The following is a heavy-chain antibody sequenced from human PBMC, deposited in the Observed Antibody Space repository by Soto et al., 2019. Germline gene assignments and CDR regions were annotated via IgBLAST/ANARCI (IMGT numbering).Heavy chain of an antibody. CDR3: ARAPRGGVIIVITWAQIDY. V-gene: IGHV1-46*01. CDR1: GFDFTDHY. CDR2: ISPDGGST. D-gene: IGHD3-10*01. J-gene: IGHJ4*02. Sequence: QVQLVQSGAEVKKPGASVKVSCKASGFDFTDHYIHWVRQAPGQGLEWMGIISPDGGSTRYSQKFQARITMTMDTSTSTGYMELSSLRSEDTAIYYCARAPRGGVIIVITWAQIDYWGQGTLVTVSS.